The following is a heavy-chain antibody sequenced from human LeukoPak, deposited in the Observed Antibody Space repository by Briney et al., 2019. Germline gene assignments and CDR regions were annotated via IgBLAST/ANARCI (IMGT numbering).Heavy chain of an antibody. CDR2: FSDSGTST. D-gene: IGHD6-19*01. CDR1: GFSSSSYA. J-gene: IGHJ4*02. CDR3: AQRHSRGWFYFAY. Sequence: PGGCLRLSCAASGFSSSSYAMSWVRQAPGKELEWVSSFSDSGTSTFYADSVKGRFTISRDSSKNTLYLQMNSLRAEDTAVYYCAQRHSRGWFYFAYWGQGTLVTVSS. V-gene: IGHV3-23*01.